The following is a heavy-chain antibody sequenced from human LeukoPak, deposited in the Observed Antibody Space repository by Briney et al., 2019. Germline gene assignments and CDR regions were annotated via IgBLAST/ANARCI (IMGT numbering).Heavy chain of an antibody. CDR1: GYTFTGYY. CDR3: AREYYYGLGSYYGMDV. V-gene: IGHV1-2*02. D-gene: IGHD3-10*01. Sequence: ASVKVSCKASGYTFTGYYMHWVRQAPGQGLEWMGWINPNSGGTNYAQKFQGRVTMTRDTSISTAYMELSRLRSGDTAVYYCAREYYYGLGSYYGMDVWGQGTTVTVSS. J-gene: IGHJ6*02. CDR2: INPNSGGT.